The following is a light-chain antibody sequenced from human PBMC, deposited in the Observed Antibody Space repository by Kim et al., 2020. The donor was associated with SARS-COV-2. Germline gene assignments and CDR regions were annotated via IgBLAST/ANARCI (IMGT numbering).Light chain of an antibody. CDR3: SSYTSSNIYV. J-gene: IGLJ1*01. CDR1: SSDVDTYSR. V-gene: IGLV2-18*02. Sequence: QSALTQPPSVSGSPGQSVTISCTGTSSDVDTYSRVSWYQQSPGTAPRLLIYEVNDRPSGVPDRFSGSKSGNTASPTISGLQAGDEADYYCSSYTSSNIYVFGTGTKVTVL. CDR2: EVN.